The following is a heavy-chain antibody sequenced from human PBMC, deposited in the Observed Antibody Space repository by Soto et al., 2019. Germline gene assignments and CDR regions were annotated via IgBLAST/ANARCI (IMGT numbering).Heavy chain of an antibody. CDR1: GGSISIYY. CDR3: AGAAAGTRVYYYYGMDV. D-gene: IGHD6-13*01. Sequence: SETLSLTCTVSGGSISIYYWSWIRHPAGKGLEWIGRIYTSGSTNYNPSLKSRVTMSVDTSKNQFSLKLSSVTAADTAVYYCAGAAAGTRVYYYYGMDVWGQGTTVTVSS. J-gene: IGHJ6*02. V-gene: IGHV4-4*07. CDR2: IYTSGST.